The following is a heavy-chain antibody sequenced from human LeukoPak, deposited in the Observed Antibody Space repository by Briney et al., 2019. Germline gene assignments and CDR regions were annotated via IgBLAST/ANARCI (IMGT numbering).Heavy chain of an antibody. V-gene: IGHV1-3*01. CDR1: GYTFTSYA. CDR2: INAGNGNT. CDR3: ARDSGGRQLVRRYFDY. J-gene: IGHJ4*02. D-gene: IGHD6-13*01. Sequence: ASVTVSCKASGYTFTSYAMHWVRQAPGQRLEWMGWINAGNGNTKYSQKFQGRVTITRDTSASTAYMELSSLRSEDTAVHYCARDSGGRQLVRRYFDYWGQGTLVTVSS.